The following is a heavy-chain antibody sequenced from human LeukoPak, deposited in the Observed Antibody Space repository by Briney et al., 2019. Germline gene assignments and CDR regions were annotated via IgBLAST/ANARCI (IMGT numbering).Heavy chain of an antibody. J-gene: IGHJ6*02. CDR1: GFTFSTYA. V-gene: IGHV3-23*01. D-gene: IGHD1-26*01. CDR3: AKDLQWGDYYYGMDV. Sequence: QPGGSLSLSCAASGFTFSTYAMSWVRQAPGKGLEWVSAISGSGGSTYHADSVKGRFTISRDNSKNTLYLQMNSLRAEDTAVYYCAKDLQWGDYYYGMDVWGQGTTVTVSS. CDR2: ISGSGGST.